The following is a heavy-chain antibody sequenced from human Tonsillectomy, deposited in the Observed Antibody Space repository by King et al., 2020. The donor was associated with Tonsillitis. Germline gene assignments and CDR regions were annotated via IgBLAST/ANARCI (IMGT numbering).Heavy chain of an antibody. V-gene: IGHV3-73*01. J-gene: IGHJ4*02. CDR1: GFTFSGSA. CDR3: TRESSSSSSFDY. Sequence: EVQLVESGGGLVQPGGSLKLSCAASGFTFSGSAMHWVRQASGKGLEWVGRIRSKANSYATAYAASVKGRFTISRDDSKNTAYLQMNSLKTEDTAVYYCTRESSSSSSFDYWGQGTLVTVSS. D-gene: IGHD6-6*01. CDR2: IRSKANSYAT.